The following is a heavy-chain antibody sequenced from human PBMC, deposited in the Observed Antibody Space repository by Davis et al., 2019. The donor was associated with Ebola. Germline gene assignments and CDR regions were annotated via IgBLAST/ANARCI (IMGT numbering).Heavy chain of an antibody. CDR3: ARAIAAPNWFDP. Sequence: AASVKVSCKASGGTFSSYTISWVRQAPGQGLEWMGRIIPILGIANYAQKFQGRVTITADKSTSTAYMELRSLRSDDTAVYYCARAIAAPNWFDPWGQGTLVTVSS. J-gene: IGHJ5*02. CDR1: GGTFSSYT. D-gene: IGHD6-13*01. CDR2: IIPILGIA. V-gene: IGHV1-69*02.